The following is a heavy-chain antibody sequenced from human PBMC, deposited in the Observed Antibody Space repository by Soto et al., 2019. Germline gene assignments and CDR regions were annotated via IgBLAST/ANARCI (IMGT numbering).Heavy chain of an antibody. D-gene: IGHD3-22*01. Sequence: GGSLRLSCAASGFTFSSYGMHWVRQAPGKGLEWVAVISYGGSNKYYADSVKGRFTISRDNSKNTLYLQMNSLRAEDTAVYYCAKDLEASGYYDSSGYYPIDYWGQGTLVTVSS. J-gene: IGHJ4*02. CDR2: ISYGGSNK. CDR1: GFTFSSYG. V-gene: IGHV3-30*18. CDR3: AKDLEASGYYDSSGYYPIDY.